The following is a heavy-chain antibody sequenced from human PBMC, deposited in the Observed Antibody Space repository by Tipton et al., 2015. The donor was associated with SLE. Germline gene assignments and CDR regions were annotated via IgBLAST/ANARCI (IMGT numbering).Heavy chain of an antibody. CDR1: GYTFTSYG. CDR3: ARADIVVVPPTRHERAYDMDV. Sequence: QLVQSGAEVKKPGASVKVSCKASGYTFTSYGITWVRRAPGQGLELVGWITTFNGNTNYARKFQGRVTMTTDTSTSTAYMELRSLKSDDTAVYYCARADIVVVPPTRHERAYDMDVWGQGTTVIVSS. CDR2: ITTFNGNT. J-gene: IGHJ6*02. D-gene: IGHD2-2*01. V-gene: IGHV1-18*01.